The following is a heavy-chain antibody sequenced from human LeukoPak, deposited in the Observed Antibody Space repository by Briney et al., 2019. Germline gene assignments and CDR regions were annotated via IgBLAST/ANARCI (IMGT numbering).Heavy chain of an antibody. D-gene: IGHD3-3*01. J-gene: IGHJ6*03. Sequence: GGSLRLSCAASGFTFSDHYIDWVRPAPGKGLEWVGRSRNKAESYKTEYAASVKGRVSISRDYSKNSLYLQMNSLKTEDTAVYCARESSIFWAVARSYMDVWGKGTTVTVSS. V-gene: IGHV3-72*01. CDR2: SRNKAESYKT. CDR3: ARESSIFWAVARSYMDV. CDR1: GFTFSDHY.